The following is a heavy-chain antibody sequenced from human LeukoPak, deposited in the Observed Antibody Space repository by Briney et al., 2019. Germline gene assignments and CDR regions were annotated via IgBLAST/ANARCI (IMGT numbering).Heavy chain of an antibody. CDR2: ISNSGATV. J-gene: IGHJ4*02. D-gene: IGHD3-10*01. Sequence: QAGGSLRLSCAASGFTFNTNAMNWVRQAPGRGLEWVSYISNSGATVYYGDSVRGRFTISRDNAKNLLYLEMKNLRVEDTAFYYCAGSPYYADNDDADYWGQGTLVTVSS. V-gene: IGHV3-48*03. CDR3: AGSPYYADNDDADY. CDR1: GFTFNTNA.